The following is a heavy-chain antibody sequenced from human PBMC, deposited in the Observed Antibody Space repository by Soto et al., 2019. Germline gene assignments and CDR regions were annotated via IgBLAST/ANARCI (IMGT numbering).Heavy chain of an antibody. V-gene: IGHV1-69*02. J-gene: IGHJ6*02. CDR2: IIPILGIA. Sequence: SVKVSCKASGGTFSSYTISWVRQAPGQGLEWMGRIIPILGIANYAQKFQGRVTITADKSTSTAYMELSSLRSEDTAVYYCARVRGYYDSSGSSRGMAVWGQGTTVTVSS. CDR3: ARVRGYYDSSGSSRGMAV. CDR1: GGTFSSYT. D-gene: IGHD3-22*01.